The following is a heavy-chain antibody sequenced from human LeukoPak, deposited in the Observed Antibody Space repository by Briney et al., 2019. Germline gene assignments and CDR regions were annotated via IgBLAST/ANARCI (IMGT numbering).Heavy chain of an antibody. D-gene: IGHD6-13*01. V-gene: IGHV1-24*01. CDR2: FDPEDGET. J-gene: IGHJ4*02. CDR3: ARASYSAIDY. Sequence: ASVKVSCKVSGYTLTELSMHWVRQAPGKGLEWMGGFDPEDGETIYAQKFQGRVTMTEDTSTDTTYMELSRLRSDDTAVYYCARASYSAIDYWGQGTLVTVSS. CDR1: GYTLTELS.